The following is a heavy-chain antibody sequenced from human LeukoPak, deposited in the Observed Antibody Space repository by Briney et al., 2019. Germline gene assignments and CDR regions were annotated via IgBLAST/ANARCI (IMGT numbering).Heavy chain of an antibody. CDR3: AKTRPLDSSSWSHGDY. CDR1: GFTFTSYS. CDR2: VSGSGDST. J-gene: IGHJ4*02. D-gene: IGHD6-13*01. V-gene: IGHV3-23*01. Sequence: GGSLRLSCAASGFTFTSYSMNWVRQAPGKGLEWVSAVSGSGDSTYYGDSVKGRFTISRDNSKNTLYLQMNSLRAEDTAVYYCAKTRPLDSSSWSHGDYWGQGTLVTVSS.